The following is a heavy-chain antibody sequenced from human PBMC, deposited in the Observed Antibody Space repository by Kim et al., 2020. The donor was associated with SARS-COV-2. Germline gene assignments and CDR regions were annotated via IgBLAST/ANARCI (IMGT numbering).Heavy chain of an antibody. CDR3: AKGLYSSSSRGGYFDY. D-gene: IGHD6-6*01. V-gene: IGHV3-9*01. CDR1: GFTFDDYA. CDR2: ISWNSGSI. Sequence: GGSLRLSCAASGFTFDDYAMHWVRQAPGKGLEWVSGISWNSGSIGYADSVKGRFTISRDNAKNSLYLQMNSLRAEDTTLYYCAKGLYSSSSRGGYFDYWG. J-gene: IGHJ4*03.